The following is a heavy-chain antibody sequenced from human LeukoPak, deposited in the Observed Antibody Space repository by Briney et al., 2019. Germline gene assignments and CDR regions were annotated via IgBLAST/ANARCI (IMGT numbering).Heavy chain of an antibody. J-gene: IGHJ4*02. D-gene: IGHD3-22*01. V-gene: IGHV3-48*01. CDR1: GFTFSSYS. CDR3: ARYYYDSSGYSKGDY. Sequence: PGGSLRLSCAASGFTFSSYSINWLRQAPGKGLEWVSYISSSSSTIYYADSVKGRFTISRDNAKNSLYLQMNSLRAGDTAGYCGARYYYDSSGYSKGDYWGQGTLVTVSS. CDR2: ISSSSSTI.